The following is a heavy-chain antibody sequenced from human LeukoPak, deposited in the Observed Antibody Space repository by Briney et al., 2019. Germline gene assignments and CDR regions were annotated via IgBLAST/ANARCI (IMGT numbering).Heavy chain of an antibody. D-gene: IGHD5-12*01. CDR2: INHSGST. CDR1: GGSISSSSYY. CDR3: ARGRGYSGYHLFDY. J-gene: IGHJ4*02. Sequence: SETLSLTCTVSGGSISSSSYYWSWIRQPPGKGLEWIGEINHSGSTNYNPSLKSRVTISVDTSKNQFSLKLSSVTAADTAVYYCARGRGYSGYHLFDYWGQGTLVTVSS. V-gene: IGHV4-39*07.